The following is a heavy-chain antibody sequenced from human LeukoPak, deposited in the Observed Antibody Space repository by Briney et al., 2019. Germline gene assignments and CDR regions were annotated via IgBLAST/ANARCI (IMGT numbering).Heavy chain of an antibody. J-gene: IGHJ4*02. D-gene: IGHD6-19*01. CDR3: ARDLYSSGWYDY. CDR1: GFTFSSYA. CDR2: ISYDGSNK. Sequence: PGGSLRLSCAASGFTFSSYAKHWVRQAPGKGLEWVAVISYDGSNKYYADSVKGRLTISRDNSKNTLYLQMNSLRGEDTAVYYCARDLYSSGWYDYWGQGTLVTVSS. V-gene: IGHV3-30-3*01.